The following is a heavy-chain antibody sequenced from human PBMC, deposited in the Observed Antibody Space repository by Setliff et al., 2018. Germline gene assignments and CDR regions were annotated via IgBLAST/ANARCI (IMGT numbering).Heavy chain of an antibody. J-gene: IGHJ4*01. CDR1: DDSFTSSRYY. CDR3: VRPGGTTVVARHFDY. D-gene: IGHD2-15*01. Sequence: PFETLSLTCTVSDDSFTSSRYYWGWIRQAPGSGLEWIGSISYSGTLYYNASVESRVTISIDTSRNQFSLELRSVTVADTATYYCVRPGGTTVVARHFDYWGSGILVTVSS. V-gene: IGHV4-39*01. CDR2: ISYSGTL.